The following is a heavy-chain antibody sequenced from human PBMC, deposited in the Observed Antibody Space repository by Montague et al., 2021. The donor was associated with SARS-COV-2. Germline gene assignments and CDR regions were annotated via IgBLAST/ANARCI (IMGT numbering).Heavy chain of an antibody. CDR2: IYQGGRTDT. Sequence: SETLSLTCTVSAGSISSNYFNWIRQPPGKGLEWIGYIYQGGRTDTNYTPSLKSRATISVDTSKSQFTLSLISVTSADTAVYYCARGGGYSSSPFDFWGQGSLVSVSS. J-gene: IGHJ4*02. D-gene: IGHD5-18*01. CDR3: ARGGGYSSSPFDF. CDR1: AGSISSNY. V-gene: IGHV4-59*01.